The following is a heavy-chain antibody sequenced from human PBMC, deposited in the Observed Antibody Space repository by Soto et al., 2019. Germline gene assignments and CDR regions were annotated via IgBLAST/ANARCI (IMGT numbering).Heavy chain of an antibody. J-gene: IGHJ2*01. CDR2: IYYSGST. CDR3: VSAFFKASGKRRHLLSYPGQRSPDL. V-gene: IGHV4-59*12. Sequence: SETLSLTCTVSGGSIRSCYWSGFRQPPGKKLEWIGYIYYSGSTNYNPSLKSRVTISVDTSKNHFSLKLSSVTAADTAVYYCVSAFFKASGKRRHLLSYPGQRSPDL. D-gene: IGHD2-21*01. CDR1: GGSIRSCY.